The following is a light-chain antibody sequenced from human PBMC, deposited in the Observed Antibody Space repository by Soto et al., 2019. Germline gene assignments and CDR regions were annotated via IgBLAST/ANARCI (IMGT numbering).Light chain of an antibody. Sequence: DIRMTQSPSCLSASVGDRFTITCRASQSISSYLNWYQQKPGKAPKLLIYKASSLESGVPSRFSGSGSGTDFTLTISCLQSEDFATYYCQQYYSFPITFGQGTRLEIK. CDR3: QQYYSFPIT. CDR1: QSISSY. V-gene: IGKV1-39*01. J-gene: IGKJ5*01. CDR2: KAS.